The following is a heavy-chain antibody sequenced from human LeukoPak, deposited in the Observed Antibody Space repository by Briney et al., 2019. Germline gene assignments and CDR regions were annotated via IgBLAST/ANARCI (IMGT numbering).Heavy chain of an antibody. CDR3: ARVPAPPLYCSSTSCYGNWFDP. CDR1: GGSISSSNW. Sequence: SETLTLTCAVSGGSISSSNWWSWVRQPPGKGLEWIGEIYHSGGTNYNPSLKSRVTISVDKSKNQFSLKLSSVTAADTAVYYCARVPAPPLYCSSTSCYGNWFDPWGQGTLVTVSS. J-gene: IGHJ5*02. CDR2: IYHSGGT. D-gene: IGHD2-2*01. V-gene: IGHV4-4*02.